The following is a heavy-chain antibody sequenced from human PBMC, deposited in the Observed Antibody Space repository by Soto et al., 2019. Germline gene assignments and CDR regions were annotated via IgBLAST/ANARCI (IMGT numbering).Heavy chain of an antibody. J-gene: IGHJ6*04. CDR3: ARDEYSRGWYGTYYYYGMEV. Sequence: SVKVSCKASGGTFSSYAISWVRQAPGQGLEWMGGIIPIFGTANYAQKFQGRVTITADESTSTAYMELSSLRSEDTAVYYCARDEYSRGWYGTYYYYGMEVGGKGPTVTFPS. CDR2: IIPIFGTA. CDR1: GGTFSSYA. V-gene: IGHV1-69*13. D-gene: IGHD6-19*01.